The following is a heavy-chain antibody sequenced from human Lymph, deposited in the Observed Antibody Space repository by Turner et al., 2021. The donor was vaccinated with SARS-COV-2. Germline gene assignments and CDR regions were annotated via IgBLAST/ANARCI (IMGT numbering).Heavy chain of an antibody. CDR2: IYSGGST. Sequence: EVQLVETGGGLIQPGGSLRISCAASGFNVSSNYMSWVRQAPGKGLEWVSVIYSGGSTFYADSVRGRFTISRDNSKNTLYLQMNSLIAEDTAVYYCARDNPHDAFDIWGQGTMVTVSS. V-gene: IGHV3-53*02. CDR1: GFNVSSNY. CDR3: ARDNPHDAFDI. J-gene: IGHJ3*02.